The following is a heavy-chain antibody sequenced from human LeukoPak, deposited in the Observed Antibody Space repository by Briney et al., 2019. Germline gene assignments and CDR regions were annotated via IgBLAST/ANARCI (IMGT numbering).Heavy chain of an antibody. CDR1: GFTFSNAW. J-gene: IGHJ4*02. CDR3: TTVKVWANSNYPGFYFDY. Sequence: GGSLRLSCAASGFTFSNAWMSWVRQAPGKGLEWVGRIKSKTDGGTTDYAAPVKGRFTISRDDSKNTLYLQMNSLKTEDTAVYYCTTVKVWANSNYPGFYFDYWGQGTLVTVSS. D-gene: IGHD1-7*01. CDR2: IKSKTDGGTT. V-gene: IGHV3-15*01.